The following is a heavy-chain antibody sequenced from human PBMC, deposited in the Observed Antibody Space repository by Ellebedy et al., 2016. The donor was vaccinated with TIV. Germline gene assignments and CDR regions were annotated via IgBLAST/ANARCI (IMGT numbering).Heavy chain of an antibody. CDR3: AKGRSGSWYLFDY. Sequence: GGSLRLSCAASGFTFDDYTMHWVRQTPGKGLEWVSLITWDGGSTYYADSVKGRFTISRDNSKNSLYLQMSSLRTEDTALYYCAKGRSGSWYLFDYWGQGTLVTVSS. V-gene: IGHV3-43*01. CDR2: ITWDGGST. J-gene: IGHJ4*02. CDR1: GFTFDDYT. D-gene: IGHD6-13*01.